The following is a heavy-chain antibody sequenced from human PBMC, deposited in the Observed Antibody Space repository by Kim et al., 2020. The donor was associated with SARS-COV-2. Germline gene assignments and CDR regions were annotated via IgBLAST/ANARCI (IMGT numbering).Heavy chain of an antibody. CDR3: ATYSRGYWYFDL. J-gene: IGHJ2*01. D-gene: IGHD2-15*01. Sequence: NYNPSLKRRVTISVDTSKNQFSLKLSYVTAADTAVYYCATYSRGYWYFDLWGRGTLVTVSS. V-gene: IGHV4-4*09.